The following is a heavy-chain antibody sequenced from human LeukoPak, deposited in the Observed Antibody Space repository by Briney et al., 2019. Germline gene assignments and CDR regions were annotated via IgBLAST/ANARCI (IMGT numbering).Heavy chain of an antibody. J-gene: IGHJ4*02. D-gene: IGHD3-22*01. CDR3: ARTYYYDSSGYYTLEYYFDY. CDR2: IYYSGST. Sequence: SETLSLTCTVSGGSISSYYWSWIRQPPGKGLEWIGYIYYSGSTNYNPSLNSRVTISVDTSKNQFSLKLTSVTAADTAVYYCARTYYYDSSGYYTLEYYFDYWGKGTLVTVSS. V-gene: IGHV4-59*01. CDR1: GGSISSYY.